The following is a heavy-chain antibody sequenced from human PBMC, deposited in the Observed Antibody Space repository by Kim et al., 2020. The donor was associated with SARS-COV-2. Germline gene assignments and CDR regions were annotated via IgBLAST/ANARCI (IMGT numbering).Heavy chain of an antibody. D-gene: IGHD5-18*01. V-gene: IGHV4-30-2*04. CDR3: ARESPALSKRSYGFDY. Sequence: LKSQVTIPVDTSKNQYTLKLSSVTAADTAVYYCARESPALSKRSYGFDYWGQGTLVTVSS. J-gene: IGHJ4*02.